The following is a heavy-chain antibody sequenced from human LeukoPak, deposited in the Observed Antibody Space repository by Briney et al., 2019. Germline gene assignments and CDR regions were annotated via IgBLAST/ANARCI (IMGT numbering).Heavy chain of an antibody. CDR1: GYTLTELS. J-gene: IGHJ4*02. V-gene: IGHV1-24*01. CDR2: FDPEDGET. Sequence: ASVKVSCKVSGYTLTELSMHWVRQAPGKGLEWMGGFDPEDGETIYAQKFQGRVTMTEDTSTDTAYVELSSLRSEDTAVYYCATPARYCSSTSCYMRWDYWGQGTLVTVSS. D-gene: IGHD2-2*02. CDR3: ATPARYCSSTSCYMRWDY.